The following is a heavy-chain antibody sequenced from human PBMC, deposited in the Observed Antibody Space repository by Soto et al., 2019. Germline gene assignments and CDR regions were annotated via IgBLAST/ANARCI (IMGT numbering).Heavy chain of an antibody. Sequence: ASVKVSCKASGYTFTSYAMHWVRQAPGQRLEWMGWINAGNGNTKYSQKFQGRVTITRDTSASTAYMELSSLRSEDTAIFYSARATYTSGGSPTFAMDVWGQGXTVTVSS. J-gene: IGHJ6*02. CDR2: INAGNGNT. CDR1: GYTFTSYA. V-gene: IGHV1-3*01. D-gene: IGHD3-10*01. CDR3: ARATYTSGGSPTFAMDV.